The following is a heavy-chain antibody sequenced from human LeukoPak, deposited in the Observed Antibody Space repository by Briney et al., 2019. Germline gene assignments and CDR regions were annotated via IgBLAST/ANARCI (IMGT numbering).Heavy chain of an antibody. CDR2: ISGSGGST. J-gene: IGHJ4*02. CDR1: GFTFSSYA. D-gene: IGHD6-19*01. Sequence: GGSLRLSCAASGFTFSSYAMSWVRQAPGKGLEWVSAISGSGGSTYYADSVKGRFTISRDNSKNTLYPQMNSLRAEDTAVYYCAKDLQIGDSSGWFDYWGQGTLVTVSS. V-gene: IGHV3-23*01. CDR3: AKDLQIGDSSGWFDY.